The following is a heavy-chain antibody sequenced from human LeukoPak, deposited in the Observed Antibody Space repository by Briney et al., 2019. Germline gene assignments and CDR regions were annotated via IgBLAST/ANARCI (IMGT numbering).Heavy chain of an antibody. Sequence: GGSLRLSCAASGVTLSSYWMSWVREAPGKGLEGVANITQDGSEQYYVDSVKGRFTISRDNAKNSLYLQMNSLRAEDTAVYYCARAPATLYGSGSYYTDYWGQGTLVTVSS. D-gene: IGHD3-10*01. V-gene: IGHV3-7*03. CDR1: GVTLSSYW. J-gene: IGHJ4*02. CDR2: ITQDGSEQ. CDR3: ARAPATLYGSGSYYTDY.